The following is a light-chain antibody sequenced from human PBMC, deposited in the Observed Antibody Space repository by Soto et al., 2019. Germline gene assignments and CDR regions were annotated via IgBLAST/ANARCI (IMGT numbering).Light chain of an antibody. Sequence: QAVVTQPPSASGTPGQRITISCSGSSSNIESHPVNWYQQVPGTAPKLLITTNNQLPSGVPDRFSGSKSGASASLAISGLQPEDEATYYCATWDDSRKGVFGTGTKLTVL. J-gene: IGLJ1*01. V-gene: IGLV1-44*01. CDR3: ATWDDSRKGV. CDR2: TNN. CDR1: SSNIESHP.